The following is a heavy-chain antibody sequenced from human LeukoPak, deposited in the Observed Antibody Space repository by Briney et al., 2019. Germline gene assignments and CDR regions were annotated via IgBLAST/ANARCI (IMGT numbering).Heavy chain of an antibody. V-gene: IGHV4-39*07. J-gene: IGHJ4*02. CDR1: GGSISSSSYY. CDR2: VYYTGAS. CDR3: ARGAPPQN. Sequence: SETLSLTCTVSGGSISSSSYYWGWIRQPQGRGLEWIGSVYYTGASYDNPSLKSRVTISIDTSKNHFSLNLTSVTAADTAVYYCARGAPPQNWGQGALVTVSS.